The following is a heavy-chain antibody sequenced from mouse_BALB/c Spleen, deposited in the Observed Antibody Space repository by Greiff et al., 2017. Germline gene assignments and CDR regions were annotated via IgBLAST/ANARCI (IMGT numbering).Heavy chain of an antibody. CDR1: GFTFSSFG. CDR3: ARSSSGYVLMDY. CDR2: ISSGSSTI. J-gene: IGHJ4*01. V-gene: IGHV5-17*02. D-gene: IGHD3-1*01. Sequence: EVQRVESGGGLVQPGGSRKLSCAASGFTFSSFGMHWVRQAPEKGLEWVAYISSGSSTIYYADTVKGRFTISRDNPKNTLFLQMTSLRSEDTAMYYCARSSSGYVLMDYWGQGTSVTVSS.